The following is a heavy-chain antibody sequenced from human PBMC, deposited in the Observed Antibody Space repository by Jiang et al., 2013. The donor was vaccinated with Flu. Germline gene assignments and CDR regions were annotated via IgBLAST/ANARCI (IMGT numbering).Heavy chain of an antibody. CDR3: ARGPFWSGYYTYFDY. D-gene: IGHD3-3*01. Sequence: SGGGLVQPGGSLRLSCAASGFTFSSYWMSWVRQAPGKGLEWVANIKQDGSEKYYVDSVKGRFTISRDNAKNSLYLQMNSLRAEDTAVYYCARGPFWSGYYTYFDYWGQGTLVTVSS. CDR2: IKQDGSEK. J-gene: IGHJ4*02. CDR1: GFTFSSYW. V-gene: IGHV3-7*01.